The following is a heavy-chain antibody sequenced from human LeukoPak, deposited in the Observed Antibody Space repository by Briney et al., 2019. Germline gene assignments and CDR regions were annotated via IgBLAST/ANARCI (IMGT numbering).Heavy chain of an antibody. Sequence: PGGSLRLSCAASGFTFSSYEMNWVRQAPGKGLEWVSYISSSGSTIYYADSVKGRFTFSRDNAKNSLYLQMNSLRAEDTAVYYWAELGITMIGGVWGKGPTVPISS. V-gene: IGHV3-48*03. CDR1: GFTFSSYE. CDR3: AELGITMIGGV. J-gene: IGHJ6*04. D-gene: IGHD3-10*02. CDR2: ISSSGSTI.